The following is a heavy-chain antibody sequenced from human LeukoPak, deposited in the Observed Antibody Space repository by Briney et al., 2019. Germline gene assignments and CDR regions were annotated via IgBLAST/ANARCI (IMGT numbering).Heavy chain of an antibody. J-gene: IGHJ5*02. CDR1: GYIFTRFG. V-gene: IGHV1-18*01. Sequence: ASVKVSCKTSGYIFTRFGISWVRQAPGQGLEWMGWISGYDGHTKYPQKLQGRVTLTTDTSTSTAYTDLRSLGSDDTAVYFCARDRDLGAVAGTFDPWGQGTLVTVSS. D-gene: IGHD6-19*01. CDR2: ISGYDGHT. CDR3: ARDRDLGAVAGTFDP.